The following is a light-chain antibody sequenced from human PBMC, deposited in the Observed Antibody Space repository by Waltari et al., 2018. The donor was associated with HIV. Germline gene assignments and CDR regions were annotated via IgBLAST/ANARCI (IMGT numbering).Light chain of an antibody. CDR2: DAS. J-gene: IGKJ2*01. CDR3: QQYDNVPYT. Sequence: DIQMTQFPSSLSASVGDRVTITCQASQNINNYLNWYQHKPGEAPKVLIFDASHLEPGVPSRFSGTASGTYFTFTITNLQPEDTATYYCQQYDNVPYTFGQGTKLEI. CDR1: QNINNY. V-gene: IGKV1-33*01.